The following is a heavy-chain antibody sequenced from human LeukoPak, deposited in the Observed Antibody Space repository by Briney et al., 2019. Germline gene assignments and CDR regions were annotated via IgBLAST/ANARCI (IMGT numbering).Heavy chain of an antibody. D-gene: IGHD6-13*01. V-gene: IGHV1-69*13. CDR1: GGTFSSYA. J-gene: IGHJ4*02. CDR3: ARDLYSSEIAAAGDY. Sequence: SVKVSCKASGGTFSSYAISWVRQAPGQGLEWMGGIIPIFGTANYAQKFQGRVTITADESTSTAYMELSSLRSEDTAVYYCARDLYSSEIAAAGDYWGQGTLVTVSS. CDR2: IIPIFGTA.